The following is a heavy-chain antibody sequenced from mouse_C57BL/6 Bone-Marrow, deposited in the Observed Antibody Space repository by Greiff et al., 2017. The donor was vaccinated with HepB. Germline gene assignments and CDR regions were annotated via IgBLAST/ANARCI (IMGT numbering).Heavy chain of an antibody. CDR1: GYSFTGYF. CDR2: INPYNGDT. Sequence: EVQLQQSGPELVKPGDSVKISCKASGYSFTGYFMNWVMQSHGKSLEWIGRINPYNGDTFYNQKFKGKATLTVDQSSSTAHMELRSLTSEDSAVYYCASRFITTLVAACYWYFDVCGTGTTVTVSS. CDR3: ASRFITTLVAACYWYFDV. J-gene: IGHJ1*03. V-gene: IGHV1-20*01. D-gene: IGHD1-1*01.